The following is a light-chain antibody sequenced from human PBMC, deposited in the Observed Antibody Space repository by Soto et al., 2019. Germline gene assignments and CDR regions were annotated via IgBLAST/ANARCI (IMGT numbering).Light chain of an antibody. Sequence: QSVLTQPASVSGSPGQSITISCTGTSSDVGGYNYGSWYQQHPGKAPKLMIYDVSNRPSGISNRFSGSKSGNTASLTIFGLQAEDDADYYCTSYTSSSTVLFGGGTKLTVL. CDR2: DVS. CDR1: SSDVGGYNY. J-gene: IGLJ3*02. V-gene: IGLV2-14*01. CDR3: TSYTSSSTVL.